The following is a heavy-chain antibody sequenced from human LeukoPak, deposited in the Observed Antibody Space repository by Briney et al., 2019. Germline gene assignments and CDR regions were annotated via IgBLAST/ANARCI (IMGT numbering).Heavy chain of an antibody. CDR2: IYYSGST. Sequence: SETPSLTCTVSGGSISSYYWSWIRHPPGKGLEWIGYIYYSGSTNYNPSLKSRVTISVDTSKNQFSLKLSSVTAADTAVYYCASPGGGTMVRGVFRYAFDIWGQGTMVTVSS. J-gene: IGHJ3*02. D-gene: IGHD3-10*01. CDR3: ASPGGGTMVRGVFRYAFDI. V-gene: IGHV4-59*08. CDR1: GGSISSYY.